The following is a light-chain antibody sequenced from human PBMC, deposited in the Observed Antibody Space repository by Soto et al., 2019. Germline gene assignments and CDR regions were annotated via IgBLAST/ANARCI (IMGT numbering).Light chain of an antibody. CDR1: QTVNNNY. V-gene: IGKV3-20*01. CDR3: QVYGMSPKT. CDR2: DAS. Sequence: EIVLTQSPGTLSLSPGERATLSCRASQTVNNNYLAWYQQKPGQAPRLLLFDASTRATGIPDRFSGSGSGTDFTLTISRLEPEDFAVYYCQVYGMSPKTFEQGTKVAIK. J-gene: IGKJ1*01.